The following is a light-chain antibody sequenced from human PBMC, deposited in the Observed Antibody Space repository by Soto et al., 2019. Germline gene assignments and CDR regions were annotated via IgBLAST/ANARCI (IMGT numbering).Light chain of an antibody. CDR3: QQRSNWPFT. CDR2: DAS. CDR1: QSVSSY. V-gene: IGKV3-11*01. Sequence: EIVLTQSPATLSLSPGERATLSCRASQSVSSYLAWYQHKPGQAPRILIYDASIRATGIPARFSGSGSGTDFTLTIISLEPEDFAVYYCQQRSNWPFTFGQGTRLEIK. J-gene: IGKJ5*01.